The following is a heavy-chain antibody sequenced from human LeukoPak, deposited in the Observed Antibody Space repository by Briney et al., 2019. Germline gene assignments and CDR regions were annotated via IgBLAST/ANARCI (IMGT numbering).Heavy chain of an antibody. D-gene: IGHD6-19*01. CDR1: GFTFSGYA. Sequence: PGGPLRLSCAASGFTFSGYAMSWVRQAPGESLEWVSALGSGGLGSHYADSVKGRFTISRDDSKNTLYLQMNSLRAEDTAVYFCARPGLAVAGTRWFDPWGPGTLVTVSS. CDR2: LGSGGLGS. CDR3: ARPGLAVAGTRWFDP. J-gene: IGHJ5*02. V-gene: IGHV3-23*01.